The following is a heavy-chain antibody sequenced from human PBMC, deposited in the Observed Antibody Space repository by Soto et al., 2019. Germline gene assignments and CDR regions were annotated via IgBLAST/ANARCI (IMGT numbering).Heavy chain of an antibody. D-gene: IGHD1-26*01. V-gene: IGHV3-30*18. Sequence: GGSLRLSCAASEFTFSKFAIHWVRQAPGKGLEWVAVISNDGRKTYYIDSVKGRFTISRDNSNNTLFLQMNSLRLEDTAVYYCAKDISTYSGGYTYYFDSWGQGT. CDR1: EFTFSKFA. J-gene: IGHJ4*02. CDR3: AKDISTYSGGYTYYFDS. CDR2: ISNDGRKT.